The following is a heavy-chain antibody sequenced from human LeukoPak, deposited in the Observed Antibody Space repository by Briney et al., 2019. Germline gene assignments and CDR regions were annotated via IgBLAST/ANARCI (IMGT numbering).Heavy chain of an antibody. D-gene: IGHD1-14*01. CDR1: GLTTRDHA. J-gene: IGHJ6*04. V-gene: IGHV3-9*02. CDR3: TKEITPGWTDV. CDR2: IAWDGGRI. Sequence: GGSLRLSCAGSGLTTRDHAMRWVRQAPGKGLEWVSGIAWDGGRIGCADSVKGRFTVSRDNAKNSLYLQMDSLRGEDTALYYCTKEITPGWTDVWGKGTTVTVSS.